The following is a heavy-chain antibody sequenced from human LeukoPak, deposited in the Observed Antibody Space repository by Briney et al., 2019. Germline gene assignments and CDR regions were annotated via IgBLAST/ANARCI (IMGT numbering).Heavy chain of an antibody. CDR1: GGSISSYY. CDR3: ARSVVPAAISYYYYYMDV. V-gene: IGHV4-4*07. J-gene: IGHJ6*03. Sequence: SETLSLTCTVSGGSISSYYWSWIRQPAGQGLEWIGRIYTSGSTNYNPSLKSRVTMSVDTSKNQFSLKLSSVTAADTAVYYCARSVVPAAISYYYYYMDVWGKGTTVTVSS. CDR2: IYTSGST. D-gene: IGHD2-2*02.